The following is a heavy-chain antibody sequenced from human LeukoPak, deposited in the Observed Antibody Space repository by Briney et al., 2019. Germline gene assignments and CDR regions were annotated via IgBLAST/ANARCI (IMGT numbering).Heavy chain of an antibody. V-gene: IGHV3-11*01. CDR2: ISSSGSTI. CDR1: GFTFSDYY. Sequence: GGSLRLSCAASGFTFSDYYMSWIRQAPGKGLEWVSYISSSGSTIYYADSVKGRFTISRDNAKNSLYLQMNSLRAEDTAVYYCARDLWEGSWYVPGVIAVAGRSDYWGQGTLVTVSS. J-gene: IGHJ4*02. CDR3: ARDLWEGSWYVPGVIAVAGRSDY. D-gene: IGHD6-19*01.